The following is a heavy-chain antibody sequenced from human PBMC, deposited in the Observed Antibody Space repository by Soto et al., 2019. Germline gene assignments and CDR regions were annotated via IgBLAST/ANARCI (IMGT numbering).Heavy chain of an antibody. V-gene: IGHV1-69*01. Sequence: QVQLVQSGAEVKKPGSSVKVSCKASGGTFSSYAIIWVRQAPGQGLEWMGGIIPIFGTANYAQKFQGRVTITADESTSTAYMELSSLRSEDTAVYYCARDRERLATIGDAFDIWGQGTMVTVSS. CDR2: IIPIFGTA. CDR1: GGTFSSYA. D-gene: IGHD5-12*01. CDR3: ARDRERLATIGDAFDI. J-gene: IGHJ3*02.